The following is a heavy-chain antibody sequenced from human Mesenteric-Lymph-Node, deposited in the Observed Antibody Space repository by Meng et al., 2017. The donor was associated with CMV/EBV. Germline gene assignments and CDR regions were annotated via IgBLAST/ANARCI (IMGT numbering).Heavy chain of an antibody. CDR3: TRQVGAPHS. D-gene: IGHD1-26*01. CDR1: GFTFSSYS. J-gene: IGHJ4*02. CDR2: IKQDGSDK. Sequence: GESLKISCAASGFTFSSYSMNWVRQAPGKGLEWVANIKQDGSDKNYVDSVKGRFTISRDNAKNSLYLQMNSLRAEDMAVYYCTRQVGAPHSWGQGTLVTVSS. V-gene: IGHV3-7*01.